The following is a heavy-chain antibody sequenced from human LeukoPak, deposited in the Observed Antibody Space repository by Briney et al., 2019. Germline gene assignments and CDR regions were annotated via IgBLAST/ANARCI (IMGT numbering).Heavy chain of an antibody. CDR1: GFTFSSEA. D-gene: IGHD6-13*01. J-gene: IGHJ4*02. CDR3: TKVRSGSSNWALRVFDY. Sequence: GGSLWLSCTVSGFTFSSEAMGWVRQLPGGGLEWVSTISPAGGTTYYAESMKGRFTISRDNSKSTLYLQMNNLGVEDTAVYYCTKVRSGSSNWALRVFDYWGQGALVTVSS. V-gene: IGHV3-23*01. CDR2: ISPAGGTT.